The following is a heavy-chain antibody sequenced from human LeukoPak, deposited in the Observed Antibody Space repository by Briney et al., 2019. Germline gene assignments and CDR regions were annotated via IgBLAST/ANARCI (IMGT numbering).Heavy chain of an antibody. Sequence: GGSLRLSCAASGFTFSSYSMNWVRQAPGKGLEWVSYISSSSSTIYYADSVKGRFTISRDNAKNSLYLQMNSLRAEDTAVYYCASIGTGGSSSYCYMDVWGKGTTVTVSS. CDR2: ISSSSSTI. J-gene: IGHJ6*03. D-gene: IGHD1-26*01. V-gene: IGHV3-48*01. CDR1: GFTFSSYS. CDR3: ASIGTGGSSSYCYMDV.